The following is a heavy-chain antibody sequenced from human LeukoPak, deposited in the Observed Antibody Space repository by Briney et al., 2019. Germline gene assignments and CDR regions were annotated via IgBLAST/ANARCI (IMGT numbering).Heavy chain of an antibody. J-gene: IGHJ4*02. Sequence: GGSLRLSCAASGFPFTSYGMSWVRQAPGKGLEWVSYISSSGSTIYYADSVKGRFTISRDNAKNSLYLQMNSLRAEDTAVYYCARGTMFPYYFDYWGQGSLVTVSS. D-gene: IGHD3-10*02. CDR3: ARGTMFPYYFDY. V-gene: IGHV3-48*04. CDR1: GFPFTSYG. CDR2: ISSSGSTI.